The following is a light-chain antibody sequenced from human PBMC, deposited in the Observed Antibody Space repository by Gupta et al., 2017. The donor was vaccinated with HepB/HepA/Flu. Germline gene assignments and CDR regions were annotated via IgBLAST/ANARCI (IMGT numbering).Light chain of an antibody. J-gene: IGKJ1*01. CDR2: TES. CDR3: QQYRSYPRT. Sequence: DIQMTQSPSTLSASVGDRVPITCRASQSISSWLAWYQQKPGKAPKVLIYTESSLESGVPARFSGSGSGTEFTLTISSLQPDDFATYYCQQYRSYPRTFGQGTKVEIK. V-gene: IGKV1-5*03. CDR1: QSISSW.